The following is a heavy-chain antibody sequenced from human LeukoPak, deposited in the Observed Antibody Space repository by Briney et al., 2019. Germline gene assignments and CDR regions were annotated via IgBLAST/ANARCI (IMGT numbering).Heavy chain of an antibody. V-gene: IGHV1-46*01. J-gene: IGHJ6*03. CDR2: INPTTGST. Sequence: ASVKVSCKASGYTFTTYYIQWVRRAPGQRLEWLGIINPTTGSTTYAQKFQGRVTMTRDMSTGTVYMEVSSLRSEDTAVYYCARDPGLTTDYYYMDVWGKGTTVTVSS. CDR3: ARDPGLTTDYYYMDV. D-gene: IGHD1-1*01. CDR1: GYTFTTYY.